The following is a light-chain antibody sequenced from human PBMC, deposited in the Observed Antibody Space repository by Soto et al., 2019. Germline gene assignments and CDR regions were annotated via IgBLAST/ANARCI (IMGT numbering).Light chain of an antibody. J-gene: IGLJ3*02. Sequence: QSALTQPPSASGSPGQSVTISCTGSSSDVGGYDYVSWYQQRPDKAPKILIYEVAKRPSGVPHRFSGAKSGNTASLTVSGLLDEDEADYYCASYAGSNTLVFGGGTKLTVL. V-gene: IGLV2-8*01. CDR1: SSDVGGYDY. CDR2: EVA. CDR3: ASYAGSNTLV.